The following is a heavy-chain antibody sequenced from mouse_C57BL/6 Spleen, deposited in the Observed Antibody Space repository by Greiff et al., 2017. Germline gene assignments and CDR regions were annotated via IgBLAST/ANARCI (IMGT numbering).Heavy chain of an antibody. V-gene: IGHV7-3*01. CDR3: ARYPPAGYSNYGYFDV. J-gene: IGHJ1*03. D-gene: IGHD2-5*01. Sequence: EVKLVESGGGLVQPGGSLSLSCAASGFTFTDYYMSWVRQPPGKALEWLGFIRNKANGYTTEYSASVKGRFTISRDNSQRILYLQMNALRAEDSATYYCARYPPAGYSNYGYFDVWGTGTTVTVSS. CDR1: GFTFTDYY. CDR2: IRNKANGYTT.